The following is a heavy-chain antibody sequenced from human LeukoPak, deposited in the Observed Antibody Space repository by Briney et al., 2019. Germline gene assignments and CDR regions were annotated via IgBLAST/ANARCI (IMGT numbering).Heavy chain of an antibody. V-gene: IGHV4-59*11. CDR3: ASRDGYNLYDY. D-gene: IGHD5-24*01. CDR1: GGSITTHY. CDR2: VHHTDSP. J-gene: IGHJ4*02. Sequence: SETLSLTCSVSGGSITTHYWSWIRQPPGKGLEWIGYVHHTDSPNYNPSLKSRVTISVDTSKNQFSLKLSSVTAADTAVYYCASRDGYNLYDYWGQGALVTVSS.